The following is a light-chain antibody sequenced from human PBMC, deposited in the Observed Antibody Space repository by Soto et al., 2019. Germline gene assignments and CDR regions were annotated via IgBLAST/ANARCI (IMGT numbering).Light chain of an antibody. J-gene: IGKJ1*01. Sequence: ETVITQSPVTQSVSPGDTATLSCRASQRVSSHLAWYQQKPGQSPRLIIYAASTRATGIPVRFSGSVSETEFTLTIRRLQPEDSALYDGHQSNNWPWTFGPGTKVDI. CDR1: QRVSSH. V-gene: IGKV3-15*01. CDR2: AAS. CDR3: HQSNNWPWT.